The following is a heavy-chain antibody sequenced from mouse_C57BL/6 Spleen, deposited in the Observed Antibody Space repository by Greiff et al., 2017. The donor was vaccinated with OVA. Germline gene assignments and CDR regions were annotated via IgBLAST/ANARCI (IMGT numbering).Heavy chain of an antibody. V-gene: IGHV1-69*01. D-gene: IGHD2-2*01. CDR2: IDPSDSYT. Sequence: QVQLQQPGAELVMPGASVKLSCKASGYTFTSYWMHWVKQRPGQGLEWIGEIDPSDSYTNYNQKFKGKSTLTVDKSSSTAYMQLSSLTSEGSAVYYCASGGSTMVTTKAWFAYWGQGTLVTVSA. CDR1: GYTFTSYW. J-gene: IGHJ3*01. CDR3: ASGGSTMVTTKAWFAY.